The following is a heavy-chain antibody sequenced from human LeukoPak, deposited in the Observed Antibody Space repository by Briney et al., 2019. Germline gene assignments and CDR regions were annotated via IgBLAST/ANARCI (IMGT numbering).Heavy chain of an antibody. Sequence: SETLSLTCTVSGGCISSYYWSWIRQPPGKGLEWIGYIYYSGSTKYNPSLRSRVTISADTSKNQFSLKLSSVTAADTAVYYCARHLRGEQQLSGFDYWGQGTPVTVSS. CDR1: GGCISSYY. CDR3: ARHLRGEQQLSGFDY. D-gene: IGHD6-13*01. CDR2: IYYSGST. J-gene: IGHJ4*02. V-gene: IGHV4-59*08.